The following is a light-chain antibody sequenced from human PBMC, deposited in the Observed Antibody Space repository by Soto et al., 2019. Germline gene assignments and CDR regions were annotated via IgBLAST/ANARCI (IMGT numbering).Light chain of an antibody. CDR1: SGDIGSYNR. Sequence: QSALTQPASVSGSPGQSITISCTGTSGDIGSYNRVSWYQQHPGKAPKLIIYEVTDRPSGVSNRFSGSKSGNTASLTISGLQAEDEAEYYCSSYTNINTRAGVFGTGTQLTVL. V-gene: IGLV2-14*01. J-gene: IGLJ1*01. CDR3: SSYTNINTRAGV. CDR2: EVT.